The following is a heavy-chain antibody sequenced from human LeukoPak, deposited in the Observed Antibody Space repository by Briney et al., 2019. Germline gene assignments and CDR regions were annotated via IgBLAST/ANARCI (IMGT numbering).Heavy chain of an antibody. D-gene: IGHD1-26*01. CDR3: ARAYSGSYSTPKPPGSRYYFDY. Sequence: ASVKVSCKASGYTFTSYYMHWVRQAPGQGLEWMGIINPSGGSTSYAQKFQGRVAMTRDTSTSTVYMELSSLRSEDTAVYYCARAYSGSYSTPKPPGSRYYFDYWGQGTLVTVSS. CDR2: INPSGGST. CDR1: GYTFTSYY. V-gene: IGHV1-46*01. J-gene: IGHJ4*02.